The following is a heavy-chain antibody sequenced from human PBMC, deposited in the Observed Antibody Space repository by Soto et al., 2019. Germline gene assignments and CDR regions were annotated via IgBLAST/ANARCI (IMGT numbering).Heavy chain of an antibody. D-gene: IGHD6-19*01. CDR2: INPGGGST. CDR3: AGTTYSNGWFDF. J-gene: IGHJ4*02. V-gene: IGHV1-46*01. CDR1: GYTFTNYY. Sequence: QVQLVQSGAEVKKPGASVNISCKASGYTFTNYYIHWVRQAPGQGLEWMGIINPGGGSTSYAQNFQGRVTMTRDTSTSSMYMELSSLRSEDAAVYYCAGTTYSNGWFDFWGQGTLLSVSS.